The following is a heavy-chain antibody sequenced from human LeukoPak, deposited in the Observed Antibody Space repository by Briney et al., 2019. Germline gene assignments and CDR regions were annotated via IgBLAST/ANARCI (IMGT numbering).Heavy chain of an antibody. V-gene: IGHV5-51*01. J-gene: IGHJ4*02. Sequence: KVGESLKISCQGSGFSFTTHWIVWVRQMPGKGLEWMGIIYPGDSDTRYSPSFQGQVTISADKSISTAYLQWSSLKASNTAMYYCARCYGWGSSILNGGQGTLVTVSS. D-gene: IGHD3-10*01. CDR3: ARCYGWGSSILN. CDR1: GFSFTTHW. CDR2: IYPGDSDT.